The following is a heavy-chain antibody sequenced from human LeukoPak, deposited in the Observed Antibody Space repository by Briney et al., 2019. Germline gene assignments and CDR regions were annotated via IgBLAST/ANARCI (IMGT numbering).Heavy chain of an antibody. CDR3: ASTRSSGWYLYYFDY. D-gene: IGHD6-19*01. CDR2: IYYSGST. V-gene: IGHV4-59*01. CDR1: GGSFSGYY. J-gene: IGHJ4*02. Sequence: SETLSLTCAVYGGSFSGYYWSWIRQPPGKGLEWIGYIYYSGSTNYNPSLKSRVTISVDTSKNQFSLKLSSVTAADTAVYYCASTRSSGWYLYYFDYWGQGTLVTVSS.